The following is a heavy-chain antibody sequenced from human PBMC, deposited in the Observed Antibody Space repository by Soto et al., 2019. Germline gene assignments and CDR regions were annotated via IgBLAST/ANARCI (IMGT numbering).Heavy chain of an antibody. J-gene: IGHJ4*02. CDR2: INHSGST. CDR3: ARHNYGSGSTYFDY. Sequence: SETLCLTCAVYGGSFSGYSWSWIRQPPGKGLEWIGEINHSGSTNYNPSLKSRVTISVDTSKNQFSLKLNSMTAADTAVYYCARHNYGSGSTYFDYWGQGTLVTVSS. D-gene: IGHD3-10*01. V-gene: IGHV4-34*01. CDR1: GGSFSGYS.